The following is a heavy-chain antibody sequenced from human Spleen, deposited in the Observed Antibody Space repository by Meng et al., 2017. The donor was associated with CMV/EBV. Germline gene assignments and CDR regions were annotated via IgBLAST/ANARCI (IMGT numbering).Heavy chain of an antibody. CDR2: IRYDGSNK. CDR3: ARFYCSGGSCYSEY. Sequence: GGSLRLSCAASGFTFSSYGMHWVRQAPGKGLEWVAFIRYDGSNKYYADSVKGRFTISRDNSKNTLYLQMNSLRAEDTAVYYCARFYCSGGSCYSEYWGQGTLVTVSS. CDR1: GFTFSSYG. J-gene: IGHJ4*02. V-gene: IGHV3-30*02. D-gene: IGHD2-15*01.